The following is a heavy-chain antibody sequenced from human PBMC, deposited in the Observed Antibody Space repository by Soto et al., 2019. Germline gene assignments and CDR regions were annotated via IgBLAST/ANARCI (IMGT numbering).Heavy chain of an antibody. CDR1: GYTFTGYY. V-gene: IGHV1-2*04. CDR2: INPNSGGT. J-gene: IGHJ6*03. Sequence: ASVKVSCKASGYTFTGYYMHWVRQAPGQGLEWMGWINPNSGGTNYAQKFQGWVTMTRDTSISTAYMELSRLRSDDTAVYYCARNGWQKDNYYMDVWGKGTTVTVSS. CDR3: ARNGWQKDNYYMDV. D-gene: IGHD6-19*01.